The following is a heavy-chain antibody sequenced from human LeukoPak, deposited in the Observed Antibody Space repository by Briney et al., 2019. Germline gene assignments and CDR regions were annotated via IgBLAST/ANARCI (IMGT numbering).Heavy chain of an antibody. CDR1: GFTFGSYV. J-gene: IGHJ4*02. D-gene: IGHD2-21*02. V-gene: IGHV3-23*01. Sequence: AGGSLRLSCTASGFTFGSYVMRWVRQAPGKGLEWVSTISGSAGSTHYADSVRGRFTISRDNSKNTLYLQMNSLRAEDTAVYYCAKGDWSSFDFWGQGSLVTVSP. CDR3: AKGDWSSFDF. CDR2: ISGSAGST.